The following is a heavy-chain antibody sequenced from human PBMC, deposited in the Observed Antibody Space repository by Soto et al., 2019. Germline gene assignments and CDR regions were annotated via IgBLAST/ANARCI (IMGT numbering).Heavy chain of an antibody. CDR1: GDSVPSNSAA. CDR2: TYYRSKWYN. Sequence: SQTLSLTCAISGDSVPSNSAAWNWIRQSPSRGLEWLGRTYYRSKWYNDYAASVKSRITINPDTSKNQFSLQLNSVTPEDTAVYYCARMDLSYYDSSGYKILAFDIWGQGTMVTVSS. CDR3: ARMDLSYYDSSGYKILAFDI. J-gene: IGHJ3*02. D-gene: IGHD3-22*01. V-gene: IGHV6-1*01.